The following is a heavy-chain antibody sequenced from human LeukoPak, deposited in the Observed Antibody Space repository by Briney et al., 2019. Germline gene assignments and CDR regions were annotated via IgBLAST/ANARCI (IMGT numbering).Heavy chain of an antibody. CDR3: ARDRGGTTVTYFVDY. CDR2: ISSSSSYI. CDR1: GFTFSSYS. J-gene: IGHJ4*02. Sequence: GGSLRLSCAASGFTFSSYSMNWVRQAPGKGLEWVSSISSSSSYIYYADSVKGRFTTSRDNAKNSLYLQMNSLRAEDTAVYYCARDRGGTTVTYFVDYWGQGTLVTVSS. V-gene: IGHV3-21*01. D-gene: IGHD4-17*01.